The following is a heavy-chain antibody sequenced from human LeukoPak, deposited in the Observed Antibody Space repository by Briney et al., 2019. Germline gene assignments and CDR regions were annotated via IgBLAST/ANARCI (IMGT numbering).Heavy chain of an antibody. CDR3: ARVDRRAHLDHLAFDI. J-gene: IGHJ3*02. CDR2: IKQDGSEK. D-gene: IGHD3/OR15-3a*01. CDR1: GGSISSSHYH. V-gene: IGHV3-7*01. Sequence: ETLSLTCTVSGGSISSSHYHWGWIRQAPGKGLEWVANIKQDGSEKYYVDSVKGRFTISRDNAKNSLYLQMNSLRAEDTAVYYCARVDRRAHLDHLAFDIWGQGTMVTVSS.